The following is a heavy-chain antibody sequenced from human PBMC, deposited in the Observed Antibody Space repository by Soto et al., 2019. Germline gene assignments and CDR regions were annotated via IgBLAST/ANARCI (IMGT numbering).Heavy chain of an antibody. CDR2: IIPIFGTA. CDR3: AKDQGSSGWYDY. V-gene: IGHV1-69*05. Sequence: GASVKVSCKASRGTFSIYAISWVRQAPGQGLEWMGGIIPIFGTADSVKGRFTISRDNSKNTLYLQMNSLRAEDTAVYYCAKDQGSSGWYDYWGQGTLVTVSS. CDR1: RGTFSIYA. J-gene: IGHJ4*02. D-gene: IGHD6-19*01.